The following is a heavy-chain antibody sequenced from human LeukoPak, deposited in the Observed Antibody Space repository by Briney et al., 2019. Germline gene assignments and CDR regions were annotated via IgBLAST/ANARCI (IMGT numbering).Heavy chain of an antibody. CDR3: ATRPLRYSSGWYYFDY. D-gene: IGHD6-19*01. V-gene: IGHV4-59*12. CDR2: IFSSGAT. J-gene: IGHJ4*02. Sequence: SETLSLTCSVSGGSITDFYWGWIRQPPGKGLEYIGYIFSSGATNYNPALKSRVTISVDTSKNQFSLKLSSVTAADTAVYYCATRPLRYSSGWYYFDYWGQGTLVTVSS. CDR1: GGSITDFY.